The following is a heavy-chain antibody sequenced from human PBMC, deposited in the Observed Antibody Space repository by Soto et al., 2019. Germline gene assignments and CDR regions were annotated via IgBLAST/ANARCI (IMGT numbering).Heavy chain of an antibody. D-gene: IGHD3-16*01. CDR2: ISTYNGNT. CDR1: DYTFTNFG. J-gene: IGHJ4*02. V-gene: IGHV1-18*01. CDR3: ASGGTPFDY. Sequence: QVQLVQSGAEVKKPGALVKVACKTSDYTFTNFGISWVRQAPGQGLEWMGWISTYNGNTNYAQKFQGSVTMSTDTSTSTAYMELRSLRFDDTAVYYCASGGTPFDYWGQGTLVTVS.